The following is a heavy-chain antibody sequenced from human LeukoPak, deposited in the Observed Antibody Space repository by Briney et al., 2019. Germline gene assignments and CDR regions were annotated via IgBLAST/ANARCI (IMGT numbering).Heavy chain of an antibody. CDR3: ARSGGPGTYHQLRYNWFDP. D-gene: IGHD3-10*01. CDR1: GFTLSDYH. CDR2: ITTISHYI. J-gene: IGHJ5*02. Sequence: GGSLRLSCAASGFTLSDYHMNWVRQVPGKGLEWLSSITTISHYIYYAGAVRGRFTISRDNAKNSLYLQTNSLRGEDTAVYYCARSGGPGTYHQLRYNWFDPWGQGTLVTVSS. V-gene: IGHV3-21*01.